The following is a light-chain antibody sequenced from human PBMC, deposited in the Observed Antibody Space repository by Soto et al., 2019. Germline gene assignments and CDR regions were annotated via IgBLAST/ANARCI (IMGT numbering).Light chain of an antibody. CDR2: GAS. CDR3: QHYHNYPWT. J-gene: IGKJ1*01. CDR1: QGISSY. Sequence: AIQMTQSPSSFSASTGDRVTISCRASQGISSYLAWYQQKPGKAPKLLIYGASTLQSGVPSRFSGSGFGTDFTLTISCLQSEDFATYYCQHYHNYPWTFGQGTNVDIK. V-gene: IGKV1-8*01.